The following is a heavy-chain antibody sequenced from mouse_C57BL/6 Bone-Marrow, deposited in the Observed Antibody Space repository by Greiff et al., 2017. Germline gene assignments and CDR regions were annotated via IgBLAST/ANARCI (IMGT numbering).Heavy chain of an antibody. D-gene: IGHD6-5*01. Sequence: EVKLQESGAELVRPGASVKLSCTASGFNIKDDYMHWVKQRPEQGLEWIGWLDPENGDTEYASKFPGKATITADTSSKTAYLRLSSLTSEDTAFYYCTTWGVLYYNAMDYWGQGTSVTVSS. CDR3: TTWGVLYYNAMDY. J-gene: IGHJ4*01. V-gene: IGHV14-4*01. CDR2: LDPENGDT. CDR1: GFNIKDDY.